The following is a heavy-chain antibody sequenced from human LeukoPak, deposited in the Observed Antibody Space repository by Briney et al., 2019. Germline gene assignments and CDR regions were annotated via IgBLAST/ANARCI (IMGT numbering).Heavy chain of an antibody. CDR3: ARRYSSGWSFDY. J-gene: IGHJ4*02. D-gene: IGHD6-19*01. CDR2: IYHSGST. Sequence: SETLSLTCTVSGYSISSGYYWGWIRQPPGKGLEWIGRIYHSGSTYYNPSLKSRVTISVDTSKNQFSLKLSAVTAAGTAVYYCARRYSSGWSFDYWGQGTLVTVSS. V-gene: IGHV4-38-2*02. CDR1: GYSISSGYY.